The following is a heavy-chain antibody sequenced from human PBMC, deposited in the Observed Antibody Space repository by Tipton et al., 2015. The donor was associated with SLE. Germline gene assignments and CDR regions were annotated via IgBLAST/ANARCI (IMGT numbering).Heavy chain of an antibody. D-gene: IGHD3-9*01. V-gene: IGHV4-31*11. CDR3: ARDPGMSRYLDGRYFDY. CDR1: GASTSSGGYY. Sequence: TLSLTCAVSGASTSSGGYYWNWIRQHPGKGREWIGYLYYSGSTEYNPSLKSRVTISIDSSKSQLSLNLRSVTAADTAVYYCARDPGMSRYLDGRYFDYWGRGTQVTVSS. J-gene: IGHJ4*02. CDR2: LYYSGST.